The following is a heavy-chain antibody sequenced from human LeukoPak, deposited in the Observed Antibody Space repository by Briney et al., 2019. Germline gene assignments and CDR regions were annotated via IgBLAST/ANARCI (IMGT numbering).Heavy chain of an antibody. CDR3: ARDYYDSSGYYSGPQYFQH. V-gene: IGHV3-11*05. D-gene: IGHD3-22*01. Sequence: PGGSLRLSCAASGFTFSDYYMSWIRQAPGKGLEWVSYISSSSSYTNYADSVKGRFTISRDNAKNSLYLQMNSLRAEDTAVYYCARDYYDSSGYYSGPQYFQHWGQGTLVTVSS. J-gene: IGHJ1*01. CDR2: ISSSSSYT. CDR1: GFTFSDYY.